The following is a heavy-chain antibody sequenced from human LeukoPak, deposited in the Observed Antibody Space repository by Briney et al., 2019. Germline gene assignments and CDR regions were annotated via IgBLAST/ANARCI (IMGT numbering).Heavy chain of an antibody. CDR1: GGSISSSSYY. J-gene: IGHJ3*02. CDR3: ARDRFYDYVWGSWRAFDI. D-gene: IGHD3-16*01. CDR2: IYYSGST. Sequence: PSETLSLTCTVSGGSISSSSYYWGWTRQPPGKGLEWIGSIYYSGSTYYNPSLKSRVTISVDTSKNQFSLKLSSVTAADTAVYYCARDRFYDYVWGSWRAFDIWGQGTMVTVSS. V-gene: IGHV4-39*07.